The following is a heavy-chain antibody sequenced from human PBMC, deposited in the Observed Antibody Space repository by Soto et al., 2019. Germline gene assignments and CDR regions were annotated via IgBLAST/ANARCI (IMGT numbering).Heavy chain of an antibody. D-gene: IGHD6-19*01. CDR1: GFTFSSYG. CDR3: AKKRMMKQWRSLFDY. J-gene: IGHJ4*02. CDR2: ISYDGSNK. V-gene: IGHV3-30*18. Sequence: QVQLVESGGGVVQPGRSLRLSCAASGFTFSSYGMHWVRQAPGKGLEWVAVISYDGSNKYYADSVKGRFTISRDNSKNTLYLQMNSLRAEDTAVYYCAKKRMMKQWRSLFDYWGQGTLVTVSS.